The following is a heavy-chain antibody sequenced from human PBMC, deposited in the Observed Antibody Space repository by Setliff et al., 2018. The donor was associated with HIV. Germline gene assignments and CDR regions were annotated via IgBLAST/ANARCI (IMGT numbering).Heavy chain of an antibody. CDR2: INQSGGI. D-gene: IGHD3-22*01. CDR3: ARQGAGYYYDSSEYYTGNGFDM. V-gene: IGHV4-34*01. CDR1: GGSFSGYY. Sequence: SETLSLTCAVSGGSFSGYYWSWIRQPPGKGLEWIGEINQSGGINYNPSLKSRVTISIDTFKNQFSMKLYSVTAADTAVYYCARQGAGYYYDSSEYYTGNGFDMWGQGTMVTVSS. J-gene: IGHJ3*02.